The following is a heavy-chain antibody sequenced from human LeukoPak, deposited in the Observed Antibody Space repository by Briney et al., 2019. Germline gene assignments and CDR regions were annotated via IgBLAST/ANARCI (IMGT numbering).Heavy chain of an antibody. V-gene: IGHV4-31*03. CDR3: ARGVVAAFNWFDP. J-gene: IGHJ5*02. Sequence: SETLSLTCTVSGGSISSGGYYWSWIRQHPGKGLECIGYIYYSGSTYYNPSLNSRVTISLDTPKNQFSLKLSSVTAADTAVYYCARGVVAAFNWFDPWGQGTLVTVSS. CDR2: IYYSGST. D-gene: IGHD2-15*01. CDR1: GGSISSGGYY.